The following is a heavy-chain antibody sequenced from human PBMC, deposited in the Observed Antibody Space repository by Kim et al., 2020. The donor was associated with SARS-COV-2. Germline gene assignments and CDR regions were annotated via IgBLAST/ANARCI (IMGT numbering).Heavy chain of an antibody. V-gene: IGHV3-21*01. CDR2: ISSSSSYI. Sequence: GGSLRLSCAASGFTFSSYSMNWVRQAPGKGLEWVSSISSSSSYIYYAESVKGRFTISRDNAKNSLYLQMNSLRAEDTAVYYCVSQPSGATITNYWGQGTL. CDR1: GFTFSSYS. CDR3: VSQPSGATITNY. J-gene: IGHJ4*02. D-gene: IGHD5-12*01.